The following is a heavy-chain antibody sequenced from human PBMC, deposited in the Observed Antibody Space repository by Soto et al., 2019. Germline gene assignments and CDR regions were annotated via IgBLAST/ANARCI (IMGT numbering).Heavy chain of an antibody. D-gene: IGHD3-22*01. Sequence: GGSLRLSCAASGFTFSSYAMSWVRQAPGKGLEWVSAISGSGGSTYYADSVKGRFTISRDNSKNTLYLQMNSLRAEDTTVNSDAKGSRTPYYDSSGYYSYYYYGMDVWGQGTTVTVSS. CDR1: GFTFSSYA. V-gene: IGHV3-23*01. CDR3: AKGSRTPYYDSSGYYSYYYYGMDV. J-gene: IGHJ6*02. CDR2: ISGSGGST.